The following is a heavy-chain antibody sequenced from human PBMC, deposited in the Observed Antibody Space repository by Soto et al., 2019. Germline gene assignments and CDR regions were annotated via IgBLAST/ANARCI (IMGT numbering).Heavy chain of an antibody. CDR2: INHSGST. CDR1: GGSFSGYY. CDR3: ARGHSSSWYGDYYYGMDV. J-gene: IGHJ6*02. D-gene: IGHD6-13*01. Sequence: KTSETLSLTCAVYGGSFSGYYWSWIRQPPGKGLEWIGEINHSGSTNYNPSLKSRVTISVDTSKNQFSLKLSSVTAADTAVYYCARGHSSSWYGDYYYGMDVWGQGTTVTVSS. V-gene: IGHV4-34*01.